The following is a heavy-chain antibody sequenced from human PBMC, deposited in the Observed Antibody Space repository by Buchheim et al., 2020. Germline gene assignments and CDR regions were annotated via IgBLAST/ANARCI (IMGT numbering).Heavy chain of an antibody. Sequence: EVQLVQSGAEVKKPGESLKISCQGSGYTFPNYWIGWVRQMPGKGLEWMGIIYPSDSDTRYSPSFLGQVTISVDKSISTAYPQWSSLKASDTAMYYCARHISSSWIYGMDVWGQGTT. CDR3: ARHISSSWIYGMDV. CDR2: IYPSDSDT. J-gene: IGHJ6*02. V-gene: IGHV5-51*01. D-gene: IGHD6-6*01. CDR1: GYTFPNYW.